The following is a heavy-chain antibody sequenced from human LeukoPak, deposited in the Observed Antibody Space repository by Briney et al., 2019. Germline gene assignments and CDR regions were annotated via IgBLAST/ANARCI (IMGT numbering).Heavy chain of an antibody. J-gene: IGHJ4*02. Sequence: GGSLRLSCAASGFTFDDYAMHWVRQAPGKGLEWVSGISYNSDTVAYADSVKGRFTISRDNAKNSLYLQMNSLRAEDTAVYYCARNNDSSVFFDYWGQGTLVTVSS. CDR1: GFTFDDYA. CDR2: ISYNSDTV. CDR3: ARNNDSSVFFDY. V-gene: IGHV3-9*01. D-gene: IGHD3-22*01.